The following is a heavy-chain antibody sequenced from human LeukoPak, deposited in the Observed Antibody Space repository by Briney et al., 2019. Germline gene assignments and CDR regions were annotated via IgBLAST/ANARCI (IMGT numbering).Heavy chain of an antibody. V-gene: IGHV1-8*01. D-gene: IGHD3-10*01. CDR1: GYTFTSYD. J-gene: IGHJ4*02. Sequence: ASVTVSFKASGYTFTSYDINWVRQATGQGREWMGWMNPNSCNTGYAQKFQGRVTMTRNTSISTAYMELSSLRSEDTAVYYCARGPQVLLWFGATLTYRRDYYFDYWGQGTLVTVSS. CDR2: MNPNSCNT. CDR3: ARGPQVLLWFGATLTYRRDYYFDY.